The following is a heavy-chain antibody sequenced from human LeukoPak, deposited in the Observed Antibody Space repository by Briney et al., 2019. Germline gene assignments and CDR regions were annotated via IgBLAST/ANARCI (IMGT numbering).Heavy chain of an antibody. J-gene: IGHJ5*02. D-gene: IGHD6-13*01. V-gene: IGHV3-7*01. CDR1: GFTFNNYW. Sequence: GGSLRLSCEASGFTFNNYWMSWVRQAPGQGLEWVANIRYDGSEKYYVDPVKGRFTISRDNAKISLYLQMNSLRAEDTALYYCAREDSSSWGNWFDPWGQGTLVTVSS. CDR2: IRYDGSEK. CDR3: AREDSSSWGNWFDP.